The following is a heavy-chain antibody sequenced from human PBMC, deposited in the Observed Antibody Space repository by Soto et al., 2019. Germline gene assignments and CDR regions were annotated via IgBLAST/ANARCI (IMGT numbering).Heavy chain of an antibody. CDR1: GFTFSSYS. CDR3: ARDLIQGSGWFDAFDI. V-gene: IGHV3-21*01. D-gene: IGHD6-19*01. J-gene: IGHJ3*02. CDR2: ISSSSSYI. Sequence: SLRLSCAASGFTFSSYSMNWVRQAPGKGLEWVSSISSSSSYIYYADSVKGRFTISRDNAKNSLYLQMNSLRAEDTAVYYCARDLIQGSGWFDAFDIWGQGAMVTVSS.